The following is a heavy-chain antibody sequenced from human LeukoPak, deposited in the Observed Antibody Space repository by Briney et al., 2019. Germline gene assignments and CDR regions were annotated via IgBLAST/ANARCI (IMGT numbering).Heavy chain of an antibody. CDR1: GFTSSSYS. D-gene: IGHD5-24*01. V-gene: IGHV3-21*01. J-gene: IGHJ4*02. CDR3: ARPPRDGYAFDY. CDR2: ISSSSSDI. Sequence: PGGSLRLSCAPSGFTSSSYSINWVRQAPGKGLEWVSSISSSSSDIYYTDSVKGRFTISRDNAKNSLYLQMNSLRAEDTAVYYCARPPRDGYAFDYWGQGTLVTVSS.